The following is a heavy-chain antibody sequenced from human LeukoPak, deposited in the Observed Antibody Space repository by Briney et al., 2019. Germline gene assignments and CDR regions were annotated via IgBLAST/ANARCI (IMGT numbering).Heavy chain of an antibody. CDR2: ISYDGTNK. CDR3: AKDSYGMDL. CDR1: GFTFSDYA. J-gene: IGHJ6*02. V-gene: IGHV3-30-3*01. Sequence: PGRSLRLSCAASGFTFSDYAMYWVRQAPGKGLEWVAVISYDGTNKYCADSVKGRFTISRDNTKNTVSLQMNSLRAEDTAVYFCAKDSYGMDLWGQGTTVTVSS.